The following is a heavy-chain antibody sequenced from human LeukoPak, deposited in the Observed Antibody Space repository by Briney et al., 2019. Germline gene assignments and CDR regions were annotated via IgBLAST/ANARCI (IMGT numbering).Heavy chain of an antibody. V-gene: IGHV3-74*01. CDR3: AGGPAY. CDR1: GFTFSSYW. J-gene: IGHJ4*02. Sequence: AGGSLRLSCAASGFTFSSYWMHWVRQAPGKGLVWVSRISTDGRTTTYADSVKGRFTISRDNAKNTAYLQMNSLRAEDTAVYYCAGGPAYWGQRNLVTVSS. D-gene: IGHD1-14*01. CDR2: ISTDGRTT.